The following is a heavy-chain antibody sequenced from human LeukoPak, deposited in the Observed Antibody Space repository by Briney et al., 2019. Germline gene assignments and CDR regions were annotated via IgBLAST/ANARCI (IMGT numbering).Heavy chain of an antibody. D-gene: IGHD1-26*01. Sequence: GGSLRLSCAASGFTFSSYGMSWARQAPGKGLEWVSAISGSGGSTYYADSVKGRFTISRDNSKNTLYLQMNSLRAEDTAVYYCAKGWFSGSYWGRFDYWGQGTLVTVSS. CDR1: GFTFSSYG. V-gene: IGHV3-23*01. J-gene: IGHJ4*02. CDR2: ISGSGGST. CDR3: AKGWFSGSYWGRFDY.